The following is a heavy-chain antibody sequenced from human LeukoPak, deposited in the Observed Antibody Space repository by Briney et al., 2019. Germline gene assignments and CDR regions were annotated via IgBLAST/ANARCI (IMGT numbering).Heavy chain of an antibody. J-gene: IGHJ4*02. CDR1: GFTFSSYA. D-gene: IGHD1-1*01. CDR2: ISGSGSST. CDR3: ARDHNYAFDN. V-gene: IGHV3-23*01. Sequence: GGSLRLSCAASGFTFSSYAMSWVRRAPGKGLEWVSAISGSGSSTYYADSVKGRFTISADSAKNSVSLQMSSLRVEDTAVYYCARDHNYAFDNWGQGTLVSVSS.